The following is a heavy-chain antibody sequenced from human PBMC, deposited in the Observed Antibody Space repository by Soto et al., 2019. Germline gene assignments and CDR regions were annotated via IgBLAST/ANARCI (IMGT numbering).Heavy chain of an antibody. CDR3: ASLKGGSLGLQYYYYAMDV. V-gene: IGHV4-39*02. D-gene: IGHD2-15*01. CDR1: GGSISRSTFY. Sequence: SETLSLTCTVSGGSISRSTFYWGWIRQSPGKGLEWIGSIFYIGTTYYNPSLKSRVTISADTSKNDFSLKLSFVTAADTAVYYCASLKGGSLGLQYYYYAMDVWGQGTTVT. J-gene: IGHJ6*02. CDR2: IFYIGTT.